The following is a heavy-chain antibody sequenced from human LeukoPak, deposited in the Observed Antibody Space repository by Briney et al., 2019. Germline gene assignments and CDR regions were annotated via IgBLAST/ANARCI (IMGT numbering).Heavy chain of an antibody. Sequence: ASVKVSCKASGYTITAYYMHWVRQAPGQGLEWMGWIDPNSGSTNYAQRFQGRVTMTRDTSINTASMELSRLRSDDTAVYYCARALGSGTYNHWFDPWGQGTLVTVSS. CDR1: GYTITAYY. CDR2: IDPNSGST. V-gene: IGHV1-2*02. CDR3: ARALGSGTYNHWFDP. D-gene: IGHD3-10*02. J-gene: IGHJ5*02.